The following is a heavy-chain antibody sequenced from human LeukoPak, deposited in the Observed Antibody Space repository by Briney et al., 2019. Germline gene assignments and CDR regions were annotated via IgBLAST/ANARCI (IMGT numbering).Heavy chain of an antibody. D-gene: IGHD3-10*01. CDR1: GYTFTNNW. V-gene: IGHV1-46*01. CDR2: INPTGTST. Sequence: ASVKVSCKTSGYTFTNNWMHWVRQAPGQGLEWVGVINPTGTSTLYAQNFQGRVTLTRDMSTTTDYMELRSLTSEDTAVYYCARDHSVGDIAWWFDPWGQGTLVSVSS. CDR3: ARDHSVGDIAWWFDP. J-gene: IGHJ5*02.